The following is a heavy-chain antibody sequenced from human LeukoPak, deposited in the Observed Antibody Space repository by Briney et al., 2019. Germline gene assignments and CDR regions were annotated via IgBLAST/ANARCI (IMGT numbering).Heavy chain of an antibody. CDR2: INHSGST. J-gene: IGHJ1*01. V-gene: IGHV4-34*01. Sequence: PSETLSLTCAVYGGSFSGYYWSWIRQPPGKGLEWIGEINHSGSTNYNPSLKSRVTISVDTSKNQFSLKLSSVTAADTAVYYCARGPRYYDILTGYVVGYFQHWGQGTLVTASS. CDR1: GGSFSGYY. CDR3: ARGPRYYDILTGYVVGYFQH. D-gene: IGHD3-9*01.